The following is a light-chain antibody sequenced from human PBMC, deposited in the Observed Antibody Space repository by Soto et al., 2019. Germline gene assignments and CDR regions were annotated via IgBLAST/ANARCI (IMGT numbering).Light chain of an antibody. J-gene: IGKJ4*01. CDR2: AAS. CDR1: HGVSSF. V-gene: IGKV1-9*01. CDR3: QQLNSYPLT. Sequence: DIQLTQSPSFLSASVGDRVTITCRASHGVSSFLAWYQQIPGRAPKLLIYAASTLHSGVPSRFSGSGSGADFTLTISSLQPEDFATYYCQQLNSYPLTFGGGTKVEIK.